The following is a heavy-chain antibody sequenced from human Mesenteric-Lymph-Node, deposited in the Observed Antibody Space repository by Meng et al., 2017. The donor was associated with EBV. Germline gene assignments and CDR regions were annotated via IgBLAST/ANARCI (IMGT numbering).Heavy chain of an antibody. CDR1: GGSFSSVGCA. J-gene: IGHJ3*02. D-gene: IGHD3-10*01. Sequence: QVHPQESGPGLVKPSQPLSLTCAVSGGSFSSVGCAWRWIRQPPAKGLDWIGYISHSGTTYYNPSLKSRVTISVDRAKNQFSLKLSSVTAADTAVYYCARNSSVRGDDAFDIWGQGTMVTVSS. CDR2: ISHSGTT. V-gene: IGHV4-30-2*01. CDR3: ARNSSVRGDDAFDI.